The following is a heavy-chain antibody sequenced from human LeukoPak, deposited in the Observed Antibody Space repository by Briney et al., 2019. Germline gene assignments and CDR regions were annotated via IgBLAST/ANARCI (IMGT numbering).Heavy chain of an antibody. CDR2: ISSSSSTI. CDR3: AGTALNYYYYYYMDV. CDR1: GFTFSSYN. V-gene: IGHV3-48*01. J-gene: IGHJ6*03. Sequence: GGSLRLSCAASGFTFSSYNMNWVRQAPGKGLEWVSYISSSSSTIYYADSVKGRFTISRDNAKNSLYLQMNSLRAEDTAVYYCAGTALNYYYYYYMDVWGKGTTVTISS.